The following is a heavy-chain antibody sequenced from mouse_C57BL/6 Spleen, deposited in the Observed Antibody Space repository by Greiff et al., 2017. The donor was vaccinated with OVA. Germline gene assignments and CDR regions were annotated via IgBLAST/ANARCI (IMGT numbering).Heavy chain of an antibody. CDR1: GFTFSSYA. D-gene: IGHD4-1*01. CDR3: AREGRQLTGPFAY. Sequence: DVKLVESGGGLVKPGGSLKLSCAASGFTFSSYAMSWVRQTPEKRLEWVATISDGGSYTYYPDNVKGRFTISRDNAKNNLYLQMSHLKSEDTAMYYCAREGRQLTGPFAYWGQGTLVTVSA. CDR2: ISDGGSYT. J-gene: IGHJ3*01. V-gene: IGHV5-4*01.